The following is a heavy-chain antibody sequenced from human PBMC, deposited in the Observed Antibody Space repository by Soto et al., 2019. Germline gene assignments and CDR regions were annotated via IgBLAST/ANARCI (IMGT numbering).Heavy chain of an antibody. CDR1: GFTFSSYS. V-gene: IGHV3-21*01. Sequence: ETLRLSCAASGFTFSSYSMNWVRQAPGKGLEWVSSISSSSSYIYYADSVKGRFTISRDNAKNSLYLQMNSLRAEDTAVYYCARDRGGSGWYSSTNYYYGMDVWGQGTTVTVSS. CDR2: ISSSSSYI. D-gene: IGHD6-19*01. CDR3: ARDRGGSGWYSSTNYYYGMDV. J-gene: IGHJ6*02.